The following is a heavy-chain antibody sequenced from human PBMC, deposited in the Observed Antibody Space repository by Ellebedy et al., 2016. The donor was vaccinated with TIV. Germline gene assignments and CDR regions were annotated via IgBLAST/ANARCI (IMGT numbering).Heavy chain of an antibody. CDR2: IRSDGSRR. CDR1: GFSPSG. Sequence: GGSLRLSCATSGFSPSGMHWVRQAPGKGLEWVSFIRSDGSRRYYADSVKGRFTISRDDSKNTLYLEMNNLRAEDTALYYCVKGAYPVPTVMAVWGQGTTVTVSS. CDR3: VKGAYPVPTVMAV. J-gene: IGHJ6*02. D-gene: IGHD4-17*01. V-gene: IGHV3-30*02.